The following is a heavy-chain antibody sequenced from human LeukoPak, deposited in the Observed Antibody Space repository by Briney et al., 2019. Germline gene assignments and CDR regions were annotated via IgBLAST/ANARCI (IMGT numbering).Heavy chain of an antibody. CDR1: GGTFSSYA. V-gene: IGHV1-69*13. CDR2: SIPICGTA. D-gene: IGHD3-16*01. J-gene: IGHJ4*02. CDR3: GSAIGGGGCRYGGGSYYFDY. Sequence: ASVKVSCKASGGTFSSYAISWVRQAPGQGLEWMGGSIPICGTANFAQKFQGRVTITADESTSTAYMELSSLRSEDTAGYYCGSAIGGGGCRYGGGSYYFDYWGQGTLVTVSS.